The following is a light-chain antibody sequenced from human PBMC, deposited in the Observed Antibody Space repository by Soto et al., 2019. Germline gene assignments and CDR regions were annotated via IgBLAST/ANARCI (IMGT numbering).Light chain of an antibody. CDR1: ESISTY. Sequence: DIQLTQSPSSLSASVGDRVTITCRASESISTYLNWFQQKPGKAPRLLIYAASSLHSGVPSRFSGSGSGTAFTLTISSLPPQDFATYYCQETYSVPFFSFGPGTKVDIK. CDR3: QETYSVPFFS. J-gene: IGKJ3*01. V-gene: IGKV1-39*01. CDR2: AAS.